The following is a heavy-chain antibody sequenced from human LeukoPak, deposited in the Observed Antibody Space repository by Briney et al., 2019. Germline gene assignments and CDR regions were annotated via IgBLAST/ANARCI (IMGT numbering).Heavy chain of an antibody. V-gene: IGHV1-69*04. CDR2: IFPILGIA. J-gene: IGHJ5*02. CDR1: GGTFSSYT. D-gene: IGHD2-15*01. Sequence: ASVKVSCKASGGTFSSYTISWVRQAPGQGLEWMGRIFPILGIANYAQKFQGRVTITADKSTSTAYMELSSLRSEDTAVYYCARDECSGGSCYSGLWFDPWGQGTLVTVSS. CDR3: ARDECSGGSCYSGLWFDP.